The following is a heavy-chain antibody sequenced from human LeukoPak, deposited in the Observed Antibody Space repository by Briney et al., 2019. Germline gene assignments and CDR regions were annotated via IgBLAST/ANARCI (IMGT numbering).Heavy chain of an antibody. CDR2: IYSDGST. CDR3: ARTYYYDSSGSSWGFDP. D-gene: IGHD3-22*01. V-gene: IGHV3-53*01. J-gene: IGHJ5*02. CDR1: GFTVSRNY. Sequence: GGSLRLSCVVSGFTVSRNYMSWVRQAPGKGLEWVSVIYSDGSTYYADSVKGRFTISRDNSKNTLYLQMNSLRAEDTAVYYYARTYYYDSSGSSWGFDPWGQGTLVTVSS.